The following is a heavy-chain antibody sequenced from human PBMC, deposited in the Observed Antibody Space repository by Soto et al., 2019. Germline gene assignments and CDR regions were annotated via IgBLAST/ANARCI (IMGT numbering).Heavy chain of an antibody. CDR1: GYTFTSYD. CDR2: MNPNSGNT. Sequence: QVQLVQSGAEVKKPGASVKVSCKASGYTFTSYDINWVRQATGQGLEYLGWMNPNSGNTGYVQKFQSRVTMTRDTCIILAYTELSSLQSEDKAVYLCARGVKDGVYSRWLDPRGQGTLVTVSS. CDR3: ARGVKDGVYSRWLDP. J-gene: IGHJ5*02. D-gene: IGHD4-17*01. V-gene: IGHV1-8*01.